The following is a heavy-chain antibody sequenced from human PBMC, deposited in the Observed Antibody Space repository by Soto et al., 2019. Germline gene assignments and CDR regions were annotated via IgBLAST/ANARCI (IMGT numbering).Heavy chain of an antibody. CDR1: GASIGSTDW. CDR3: GRQTAGRGYYYYMEV. J-gene: IGHJ6*03. Sequence: QVQLQESGPGLIQPSGTVSLTCAVSGASIGSTDWWSWVRQPPGKGLEWIGEIYNTGSTANYNPPLTSPAAISVDVCKNQLALKLTAVTAADTAVSYCGRQTAGRGYYYYMEVWGKGTTVTGS. V-gene: IGHV4-4*02. CDR2: IYNTGST. D-gene: IGHD3-10*01.